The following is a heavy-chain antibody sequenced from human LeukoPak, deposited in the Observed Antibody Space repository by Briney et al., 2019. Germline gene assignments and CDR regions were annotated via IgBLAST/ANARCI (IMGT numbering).Heavy chain of an antibody. CDR1: GYTFTGYY. CDR3: ARGFITMVRGVIIPWFDP. CDR2: INSNSGGT. D-gene: IGHD3-10*01. Sequence: ASVKVSCKASGYTFTGYYMHWVRQAPGQGLEWMGWINSNSGGTNYAQNFQGRVTMTRDTSISTAYMDLSSLRSDDTAVYYCARGFITMVRGVIIPWFDPWGQGTLVTVSS. V-gene: IGHV1-2*02. J-gene: IGHJ5*02.